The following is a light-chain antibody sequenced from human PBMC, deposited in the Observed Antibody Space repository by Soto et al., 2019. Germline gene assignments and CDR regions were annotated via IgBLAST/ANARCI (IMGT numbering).Light chain of an antibody. V-gene: IGLV2-14*01. CDR2: DVS. CDR3: SSYTSSSTLGV. Sequence: QSALTQPASVSGSPGQSITISCTGTSSDVGGYNYVSWYQQHPGKAPKLMIYDVSNRSSGVSNRFSGSKSGNTASLTISGLQAEDEADYYCSSYTSSSTLGVFGTGTEVT. CDR1: SSDVGGYNY. J-gene: IGLJ1*01.